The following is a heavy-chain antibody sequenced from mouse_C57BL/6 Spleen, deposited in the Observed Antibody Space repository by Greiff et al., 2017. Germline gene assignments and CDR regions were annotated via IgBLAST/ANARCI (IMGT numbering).Heavy chain of an antibody. D-gene: IGHD5-5*01. J-gene: IGHJ1*03. CDR3: AREGLPRGYFDV. CDR2: IDPSDSYT. V-gene: IGHV1-69*01. CDR1: GYTFTSYW. Sequence: QVQLQQPGAELVMPGASVKLSCKASGYTFTSYWMHWVKQRPGQGLEWIGEIDPSDSYTNYNQKFKGKSTLTVDKSSSTAYMQLSSLTSEDSAVYYCAREGLPRGYFDVWGTGTTVTVSS.